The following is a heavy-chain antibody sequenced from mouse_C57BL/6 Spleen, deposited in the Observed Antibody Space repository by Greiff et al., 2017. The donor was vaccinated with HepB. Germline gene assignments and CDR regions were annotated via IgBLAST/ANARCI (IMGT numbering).Heavy chain of an antibody. J-gene: IGHJ3*01. CDR3: ARGGMVTAWFAY. D-gene: IGHD2-10*02. Sequence: QVQLQQPGAELVKPGASVKMSCKASGYTFTSYWITWVKQRPGQGLEWIGDIYPGSGSTNYNEKFKSKATLTVDTSSSTAYMQLSSLTSEDSAVYYCARGGMVTAWFAYWGQGTLVTVSA. CDR1: GYTFTSYW. CDR2: IYPGSGST. V-gene: IGHV1-55*01.